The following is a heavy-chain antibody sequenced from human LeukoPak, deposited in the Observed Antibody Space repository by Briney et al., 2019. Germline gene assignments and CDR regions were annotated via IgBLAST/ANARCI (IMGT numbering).Heavy chain of an antibody. CDR1: GFTFSSYA. CDR3: AKTDSSDYSYYFDY. Sequence: GSLRLSCAASGFTFSSYAMSWVRHALGKGLEWVSAISGSGGRTNYADSVKGRFTISRDNSKNTLYLQMNSLRAEDTAFYYCAKTDSSDYSYYFDYWGQGTLVTVSS. J-gene: IGHJ4*02. V-gene: IGHV3-23*01. CDR2: ISGSGGRT. D-gene: IGHD3-22*01.